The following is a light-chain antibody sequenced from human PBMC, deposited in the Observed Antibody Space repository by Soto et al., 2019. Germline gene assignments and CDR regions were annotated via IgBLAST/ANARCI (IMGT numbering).Light chain of an antibody. CDR3: QVWDSKGV. V-gene: IGLV3-21*04. CDR2: FDR. J-gene: IGLJ3*02. CDR1: NIGSKG. Sequence: SYELTQPPSVSVAPGKKARITCGGNNIGSKGVHWYQQKPGQAPVLVIYFDRERPSGIPERFTGSNSGNTATLTISRVEAGDEADYYCQVWDSKGVFGGGTKVTVL.